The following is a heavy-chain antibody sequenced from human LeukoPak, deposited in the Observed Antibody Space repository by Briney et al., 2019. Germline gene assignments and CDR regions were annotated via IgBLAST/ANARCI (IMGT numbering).Heavy chain of an antibody. D-gene: IGHD1-14*01. J-gene: IGHJ4*02. CDR1: GFTFSTYA. CDR3: AKNITN. CDR2: ISESGDNK. Sequence: AGGSLRLSCAASGFTFSTYAMTWVRQAPGKGLEWVSGISESGDNKNHADSVKGRFTISRDNSKNTLYLQMSSLRVEDTAIYYCAKNITNWGQGTLVTVSS. V-gene: IGHV3-23*01.